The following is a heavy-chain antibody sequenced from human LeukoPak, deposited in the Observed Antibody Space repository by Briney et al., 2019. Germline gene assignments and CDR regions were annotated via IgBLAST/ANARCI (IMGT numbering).Heavy chain of an antibody. CDR1: GYTFTGYY. Sequence: ASVKVSCKASGYTFTGYYMHWVRQAPGQGLEWMGWINPNSGGTNYAQKFQGRVTMTRDTSISTAYMELSRLRSDDTAVYYCARVRTLRTIFGVVTHNWFDPWGQGTLVTVSS. CDR3: ARVRTLRTIFGVVTHNWFDP. CDR2: INPNSGGT. D-gene: IGHD3-3*01. J-gene: IGHJ5*02. V-gene: IGHV1-2*02.